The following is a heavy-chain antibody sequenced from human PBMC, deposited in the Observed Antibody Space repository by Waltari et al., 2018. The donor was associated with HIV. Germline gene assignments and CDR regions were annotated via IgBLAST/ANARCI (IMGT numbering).Heavy chain of an antibody. V-gene: IGHV4-30-4*01. J-gene: IGHJ6*02. CDR2: IYYSAST. Sequence: QVQLQESGPGLVKPSQTLSLTCTVSGGSISSGDYYWRWIRQPPGKGLEWIGYIYYSASTYYNPSLKSRVTIAVDTSKNQCSLKLSSVTAADTAVYYCARGYYDFWSGYQPSYYYYYGMDVWGQGTTVTVSS. CDR1: GGSISSGDYY. D-gene: IGHD3-3*01. CDR3: ARGYYDFWSGYQPSYYYYYGMDV.